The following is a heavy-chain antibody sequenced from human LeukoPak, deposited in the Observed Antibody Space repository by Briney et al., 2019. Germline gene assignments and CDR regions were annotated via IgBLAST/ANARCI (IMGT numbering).Heavy chain of an antibody. CDR1: GYTFTGYY. J-gene: IGHJ4*02. D-gene: IGHD2-15*01. Sequence: GASVKVSCKASGYTFTGYYMHWVRQAPGQGLEWMGWSNPNSGGTNYAQKFQGRVTMTRDTSISTAYMELSRLRSDDTAVYYCAIGYCSGGSCYSAFDYWGQGTLVTVSS. V-gene: IGHV1-2*02. CDR2: SNPNSGGT. CDR3: AIGYCSGGSCYSAFDY.